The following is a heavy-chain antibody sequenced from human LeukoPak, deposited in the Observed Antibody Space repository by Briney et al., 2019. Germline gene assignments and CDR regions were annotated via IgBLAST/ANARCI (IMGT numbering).Heavy chain of an antibody. J-gene: IGHJ4*02. CDR3: ARASGWYTVGATNYFDY. CDR1: GFTFSSYW. Sequence: GGSLRLSCAASGFTFSSYWMSWFRQAPGKGLEWVANIKQDGSEKYYVDSVKGRFTISRDNAKNSLYLQMNSLRAEDTAVYYCARASGWYTVGATNYFDYWGQGTLVTVSS. D-gene: IGHD1-26*01. V-gene: IGHV3-7*01. CDR2: IKQDGSEK.